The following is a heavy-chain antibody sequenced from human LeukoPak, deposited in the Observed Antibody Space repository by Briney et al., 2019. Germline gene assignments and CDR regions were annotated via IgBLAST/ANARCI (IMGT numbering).Heavy chain of an antibody. J-gene: IGHJ4*02. CDR1: GFTFRSYG. CDR2: IRYDGSDT. V-gene: IGHV3-30*02. D-gene: IGHD3-22*01. CDR3: AKDPYYDSNGYPAYLDY. Sequence: GGSLRLSCAASGFTFRSYGMHWVRQAPGKGLEWVAFIRYDGSDTYSAGSVKGRFTISRDNSKNTLYLQMISLTAEDKAVYYCAKDPYYDSNGYPAYLDYWGQGTQVTVSS.